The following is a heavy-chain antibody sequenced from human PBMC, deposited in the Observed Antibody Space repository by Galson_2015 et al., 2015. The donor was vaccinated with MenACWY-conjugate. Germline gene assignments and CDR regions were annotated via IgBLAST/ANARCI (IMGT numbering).Heavy chain of an antibody. Sequence: SLRLSRAASGFTVGTVYMNWVRQAPGKGLGWVSVLHSGGSTYYAQPVKGRFTISRDNSKNTLYLQMNSLRAEDTAVYYCARESSQSFDIWGQGTMVTVSS. J-gene: IGHJ3*02. CDR2: LHSGGST. CDR1: GFTVGTVY. V-gene: IGHV3-66*01. CDR3: ARESSQSFDI.